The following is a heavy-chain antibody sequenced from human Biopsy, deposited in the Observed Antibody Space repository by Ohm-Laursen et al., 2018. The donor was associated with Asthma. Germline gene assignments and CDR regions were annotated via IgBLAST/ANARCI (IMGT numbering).Heavy chain of an antibody. V-gene: IGHV1-69*13. CDR3: ARDYDGDYVQRHLPLAY. D-gene: IGHD4-17*01. CDR2: IIPFYGTA. J-gene: IGHJ4*02. Sequence: SVKVSCKVPGGTFSTFGISWVRQAPGQGLEWMGRIIPFYGTATYAQNFQGRLTLTADESTSTAYMELSSLRSEDTAVYFCARDYDGDYVQRHLPLAYWGQGTLVTVSS. CDR1: GGTFSTFG.